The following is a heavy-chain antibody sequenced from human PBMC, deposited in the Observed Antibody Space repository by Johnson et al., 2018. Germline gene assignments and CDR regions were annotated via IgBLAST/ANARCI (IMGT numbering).Heavy chain of an antibody. Sequence: QVQLVQSGAEVKEXGASXKVXCKASGYSFTTYYIRWVRQAPGLGLEWMGVINPGGGSTNYAQKFQGRVTVTRDTSTSTIYMELSSLRSEDTAIFYCARGGDYYDSSGYYFLHWGQGSQVTVSS. D-gene: IGHD3-22*01. CDR2: INPGGGST. J-gene: IGHJ4*02. CDR3: ARGGDYYDSSGYYFLH. V-gene: IGHV1-46*01. CDR1: GYSFTTYY.